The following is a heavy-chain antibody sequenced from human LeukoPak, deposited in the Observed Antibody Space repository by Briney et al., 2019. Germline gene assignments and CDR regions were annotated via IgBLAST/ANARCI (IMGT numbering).Heavy chain of an antibody. D-gene: IGHD4-11*01. V-gene: IGHV4-4*02. CDR1: GDSINSLDL. J-gene: IGHJ4*02. Sequence: SETLSLTCTVSGDSINSLDLWSWVRQPPGKGLEWIGEMYLSGTTHSNPSVKSRVTISIDKSKNQFFLNLSSVTAADTAVYYCARAPDYNDPHYFDYWGQGTLVTVSS. CDR3: ARAPDYNDPHYFDY. CDR2: MYLSGTT.